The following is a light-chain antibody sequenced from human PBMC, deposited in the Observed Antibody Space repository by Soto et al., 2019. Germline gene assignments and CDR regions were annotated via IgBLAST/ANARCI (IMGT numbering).Light chain of an antibody. CDR1: QSVSTN. CDR3: KQYNNWLRA. J-gene: IGKJ1*01. Sequence: EIVMTQSPATLSVSPGERATLSCRASQSVSTNLAWYQQKPGQAPRLRIYGAFTRATHVPAWFSGSATGTEFTLTFTSLQSQDFAVYYCKQYNNWLRAFGQGTKVEI. CDR2: GAF. V-gene: IGKV3-15*01.